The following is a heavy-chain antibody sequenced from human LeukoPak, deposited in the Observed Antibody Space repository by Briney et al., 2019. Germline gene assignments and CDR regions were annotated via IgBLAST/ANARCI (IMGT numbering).Heavy chain of an antibody. CDR2: ISYDGSNK. J-gene: IGHJ4*02. Sequence: SGGSLRLSCAASGFTFSSYAMHWVRQAPGKGLEWVAVISYDGSNKYYADSVKGRFTISRDNSKNTLYLQMNSLRSEDTAMYYCARDPILTGYQTQFDYWGQGTLVTVSS. CDR3: ARDPILTGYQTQFDY. D-gene: IGHD3-9*01. V-gene: IGHV3-30-3*01. CDR1: GFTFSSYA.